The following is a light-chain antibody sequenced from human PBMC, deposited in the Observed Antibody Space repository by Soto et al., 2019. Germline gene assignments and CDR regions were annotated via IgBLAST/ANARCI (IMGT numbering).Light chain of an antibody. CDR3: TSYTGSSNV. CDR1: SSDVGGYNY. V-gene: IGLV2-14*01. CDR2: EVS. J-gene: IGLJ2*01. Sequence: QSALTQPASVSGSPGQSVTISCTGTSSDVGGYNYVSWYQQHPGKAPKLMIYEVSNRPSGVSHRFSGSKSGNTASLTISGLPAEEEAYYYCTSYTGSSNVFGGGTKLTVL.